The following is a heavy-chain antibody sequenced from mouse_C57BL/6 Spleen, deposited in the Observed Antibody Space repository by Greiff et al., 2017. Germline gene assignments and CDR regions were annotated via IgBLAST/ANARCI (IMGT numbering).Heavy chain of an antibody. D-gene: IGHD1-1*01. V-gene: IGHV1-66*01. CDR3: ASPITTVVAPWPY. CDR2: IYPGSGNT. J-gene: IGHJ3*01. CDR1: GYSFTSYY. Sequence: QVQLQQSGPELVKPGASVKISCKASGYSFTSYYIHWVKQRPGQGLEWIGWIYPGSGNTKYNEKFEGKATLTADTSSSTAYMQLSSLTSEDSAVYYCASPITTVVAPWPYWCQGTLVTVSA.